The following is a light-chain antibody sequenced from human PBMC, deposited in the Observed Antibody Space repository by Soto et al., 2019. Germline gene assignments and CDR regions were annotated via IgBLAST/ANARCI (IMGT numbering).Light chain of an antibody. Sequence: EIVLTQSPATLSLSPGERATLSCRASESISTYLGWYQQKPGQAPRPLIYDASNRATGIPARFSGSGSGTEFTLTISSLEPEDSAVYFCQQRSSGVTFGQWTRLEIK. CDR3: QQRSSGVT. J-gene: IGKJ5*01. V-gene: IGKV3-11*01. CDR2: DAS. CDR1: ESISTY.